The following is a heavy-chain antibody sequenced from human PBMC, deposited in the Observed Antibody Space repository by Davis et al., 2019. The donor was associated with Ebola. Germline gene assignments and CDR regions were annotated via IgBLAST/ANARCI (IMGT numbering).Heavy chain of an antibody. CDR3: ARVASYGDYFDY. J-gene: IGHJ4*02. CDR1: GGSISSGAYY. Sequence: MPSETLSLTCIVSGGSISSGAYYWTWIRQHPGRGLEWIGNFYNSGSTYYNPSLKSRLTMSLDMSKNQFSLKLRSVTAADTAVYYCARVASYGDYFDYWGLGMLVTVSS. D-gene: IGHD5-18*01. CDR2: FYNSGST. V-gene: IGHV4-31*03.